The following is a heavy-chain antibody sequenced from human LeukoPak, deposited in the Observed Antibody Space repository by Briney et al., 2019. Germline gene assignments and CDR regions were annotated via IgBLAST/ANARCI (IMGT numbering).Heavy chain of an antibody. J-gene: IGHJ6*03. D-gene: IGHD6-13*01. V-gene: IGHV1-18*01. CDR1: GYTFTSYG. CDR3: ARAGSSSWYQPLDYYYYYMDV. Sequence: ASVKVSCKASGYTFTSYGISWVRQGPGQGLEWMGWISAYNGNTNYAQKLQGRVTMTTDTSTSTAYMELRSLRSDDTAVYYCARAGSSSWYQPLDYYYYYMDVWGKGTTVTISS. CDR2: ISAYNGNT.